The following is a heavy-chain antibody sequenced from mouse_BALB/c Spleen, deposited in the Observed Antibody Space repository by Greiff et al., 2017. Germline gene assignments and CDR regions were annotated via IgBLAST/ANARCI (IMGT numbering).Heavy chain of an antibody. CDR1: GYTFTSYW. CDR3: TREGGRGYAMDY. J-gene: IGHJ4*01. CDR2: IYPGNSDT. Sequence: EVQLQQSGTVLARPGASVKMSCKASGYTFTSYWMHWVKQRPGQGLEWIGAIYPGNSDTSYNQKFKGKAKLTAVTSTSTAYMELSSLTNEDSAVYYCTREGGRGYAMDYWGQGTSVTVSS. V-gene: IGHV1-5*01.